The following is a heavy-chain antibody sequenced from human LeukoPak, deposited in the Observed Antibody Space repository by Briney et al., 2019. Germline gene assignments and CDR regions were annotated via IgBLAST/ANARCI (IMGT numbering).Heavy chain of an antibody. CDR1: GFTFDDYA. CDR2: IYSGGST. CDR3: ARSSSWYGVDY. V-gene: IGHV3-53*01. J-gene: IGHJ4*02. Sequence: PGRSLRLSCAASGFTFDDYAMHWVRQAPGKGLEWVSVIYSGGSTYYADSVKGRFTISRDNSKNTLYLQMNNLRAEDTAVYYCARSSSWYGVDYWGQGTLVTVSS. D-gene: IGHD6-13*01.